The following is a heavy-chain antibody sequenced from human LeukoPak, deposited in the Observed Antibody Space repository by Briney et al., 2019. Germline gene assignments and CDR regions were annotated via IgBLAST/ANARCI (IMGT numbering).Heavy chain of an antibody. CDR1: GYTFTSYG. D-gene: IGHD6-13*01. CDR2: ISAYNGNT. V-gene: IGHV1-18*03. J-gene: IGHJ4*02. CDR3: ARSWGIAAAGYYFDY. Sequence: ASVKVSCKASGYTFTSYGISWVRQAPGQGLEWMGWISAYNGNTNYAQKLQGRVTITRDTSASTAYMELSSLRSEDMAVYYCARSWGIAAAGYYFDYWGQGTLVTVSS.